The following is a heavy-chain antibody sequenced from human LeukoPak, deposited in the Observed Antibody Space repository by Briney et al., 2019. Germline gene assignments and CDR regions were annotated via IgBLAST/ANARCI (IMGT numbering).Heavy chain of an antibody. V-gene: IGHV3-7*01. J-gene: IGHJ4*02. Sequence: GGSLRLSCAASGFTFNNFWLSWVRQPPGKGLESVANINQDGTNIYYVDSVKGRFTISRDNAKNSVYLQMNSLRAEDTAVYYCARDPFAVGATQVDYWGQGTLVTVSS. CDR2: INQDGTNI. CDR1: GFTFNNFW. CDR3: ARDPFAVGATQVDY. D-gene: IGHD1-26*01.